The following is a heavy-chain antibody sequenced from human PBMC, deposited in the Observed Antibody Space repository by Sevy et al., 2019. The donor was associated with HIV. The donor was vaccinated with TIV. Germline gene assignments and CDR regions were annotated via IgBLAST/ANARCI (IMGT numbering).Heavy chain of an antibody. V-gene: IGHV3-7*01. CDR3: VGGPPAD. D-gene: IGHD3-10*01. CDR1: GFTFRSYW. Sequence: GGSLRLSCAASGFTFRSYWMSWVRQGPGKGLEWVTNIKKDGSEKYYLDSVKCQFTISRDNAKNSVFLQMNSLRVEDTAVYYCVGGPPADWGQGTLVTVSS. J-gene: IGHJ4*02. CDR2: IKKDGSEK.